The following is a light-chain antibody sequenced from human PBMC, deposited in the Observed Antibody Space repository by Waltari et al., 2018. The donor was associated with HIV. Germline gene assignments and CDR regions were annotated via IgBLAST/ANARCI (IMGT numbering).Light chain of an antibody. CDR3: QQTYTIPPT. J-gene: IGKJ4*01. CDR2: WAS. CDR1: QSVFYSSNNNTY. Sequence: DIVMTQSPESLAVSLGERATIKCKSSQSVFYSSNNNTYLSWYQQKPGQPPKLIIYWASSRQSGVPDRFSGSGSGTDFTLTISSLQAEDVAVYFCQQTYTIPPTVGGGTKVEIK. V-gene: IGKV4-1*01.